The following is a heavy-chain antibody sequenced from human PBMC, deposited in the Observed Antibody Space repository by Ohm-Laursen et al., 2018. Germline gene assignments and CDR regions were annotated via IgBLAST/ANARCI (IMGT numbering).Heavy chain of an antibody. CDR3: AKDFRTGINWNYGGHFGY. CDR1: GFTFKSYG. Sequence: SLRLSCSASGFTFKSYGMHWVRQPPSKGLEGLAIISYDGSNTNYADSVKGRFTISRDNSENTLYLQMNSLGAGDTAVYYCAKDFRTGINWNYGGHFGYWGQGTLVTVSS. V-gene: IGHV3-30*18. CDR2: ISYDGSNT. J-gene: IGHJ4*02. D-gene: IGHD1-7*01.